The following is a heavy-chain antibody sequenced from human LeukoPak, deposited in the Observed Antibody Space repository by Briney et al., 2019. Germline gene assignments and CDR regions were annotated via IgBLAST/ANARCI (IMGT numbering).Heavy chain of an antibody. CDR3: AIRPLGYCSDSTCRDY. J-gene: IGHJ4*02. V-gene: IGHV4-59*11. CDR2: VHYSGGT. D-gene: IGHD2-15*01. CDR1: GVSSSSHY. Sequence: PSETLSLTCTVSGVSSSSHYWTWIRQPPGKGLEWIGCVHYSGGTRYNPSLNSRVTISLDTSKNQFSLRLSSVTAADTAVYYSAIRPLGYCSDSTCRDYWGQGTLVAISS.